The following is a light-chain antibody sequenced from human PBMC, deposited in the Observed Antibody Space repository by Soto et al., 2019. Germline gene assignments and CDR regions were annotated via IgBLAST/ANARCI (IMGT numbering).Light chain of an antibody. CDR2: DAS. V-gene: IGKV3-15*01. CDR3: QQYNNWPWT. CDR1: QSVSSN. Sequence: EIVMTQSPATLSVSPGERATLSCRASQSVSSNFAWYQQKPGQAPRLLIYDASTRATGIPARFSGSGSGTEFTLTISSLQSEDFAVYYCQQYNNWPWTFGQGTKVEIK. J-gene: IGKJ1*01.